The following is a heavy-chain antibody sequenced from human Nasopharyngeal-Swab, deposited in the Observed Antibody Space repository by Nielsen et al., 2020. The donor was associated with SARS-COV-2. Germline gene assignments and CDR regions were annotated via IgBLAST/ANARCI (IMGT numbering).Heavy chain of an antibody. CDR3: ARDSRSGYSHWGSYRYGDY. CDR1: GFTFSSYG. D-gene: IGHD3-16*02. CDR2: ISYDGSYK. Sequence: GESLKISCAASGFTFSSYGMHWVRQAPGKGLEWVALISYDGSYKYYADSVKGRFTISRDNSKNTLYLQMNSLRAEDTAVYYCARDSRSGYSHWGSYRYGDYWGQGTLVTVSS. J-gene: IGHJ4*02. V-gene: IGHV3-30*03.